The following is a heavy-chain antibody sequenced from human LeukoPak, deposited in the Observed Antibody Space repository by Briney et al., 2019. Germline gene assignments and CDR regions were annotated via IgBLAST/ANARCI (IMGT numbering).Heavy chain of an antibody. Sequence: PSDTLSLTCTVSGGPISSSSYYWGWIRQPPGKGLEWIGSIYYSGSTYYNPSLKSRVTISVDTSKNQFSLKLSSVTAADTAVYYCASVDTAMVPDYWGQGTLVTVSS. CDR2: IYYSGST. D-gene: IGHD5-18*01. V-gene: IGHV4-39*01. CDR3: ASVDTAMVPDY. CDR1: GGPISSSSYY. J-gene: IGHJ4*02.